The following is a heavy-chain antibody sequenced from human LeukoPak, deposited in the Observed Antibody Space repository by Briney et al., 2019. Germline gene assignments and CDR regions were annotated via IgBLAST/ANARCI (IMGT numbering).Heavy chain of an antibody. CDR3: ARGVEPLAANTLAY. CDR2: LYSDGNT. D-gene: IGHD1-14*01. J-gene: IGHJ4*02. Sequence: GGSLTLSRAASGFTVITNDMTWVRQAPGKGLEWVSVLYSDGNTKYADSVQGRFTISRDNSKNTLYLEMNSLSPDDTAVYYCARGVEPLAANTLAYCGQGTLVTVSS. V-gene: IGHV3-53*01. CDR1: GFTVITND.